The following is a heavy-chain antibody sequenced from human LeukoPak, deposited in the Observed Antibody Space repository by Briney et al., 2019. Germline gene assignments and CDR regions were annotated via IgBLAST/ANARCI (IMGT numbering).Heavy chain of an antibody. CDR2: IKQDGSEK. D-gene: IGHD6-19*01. CDR1: GFTFSSYW. V-gene: IGHV3-7*01. Sequence: GGSLRLSCAASGFTFSSYWMSWVRQAPGKGLEWVANIKQDGSEKYYVDSLKGRFTISRDNAKNSLYLQMNSLTAEDTAIYYCARSLRVAVAASYWGQGTLVTVSS. J-gene: IGHJ4*02. CDR3: ARSLRVAVAASY.